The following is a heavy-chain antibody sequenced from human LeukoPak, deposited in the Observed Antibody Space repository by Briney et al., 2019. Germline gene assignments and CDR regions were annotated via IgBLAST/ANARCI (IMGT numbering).Heavy chain of an antibody. V-gene: IGHV4-28*01. Sequence: PSETLSLTCAVSGYSISSSNWWGWIRQPPGKGLEWIGYIYYSGSTYYNPSLKSRVTMSVDTSKNQFSLKLSSVTAVDTAVYYCARKEGGIAVAGNGFDYWGQGTLVTVSS. CDR3: ARKEGGIAVAGNGFDY. CDR2: IYYSGST. CDR1: GYSISSSNW. J-gene: IGHJ4*02. D-gene: IGHD6-19*01.